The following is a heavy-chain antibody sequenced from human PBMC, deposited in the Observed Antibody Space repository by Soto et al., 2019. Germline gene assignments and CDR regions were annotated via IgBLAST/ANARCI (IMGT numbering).Heavy chain of an antibody. J-gene: IGHJ4*02. CDR1: GGTFSSYA. CDR3: ASHPIAAAGLYFDY. CDR2: FIPIFGTA. D-gene: IGHD6-13*01. V-gene: IGHV1-69*06. Sequence: QVQLVQSGAEVKKPGSAVKVSCKASGGTFSSYAISWVRQAPGQGLEWMGGFIPIFGTANYAQKFQGRVTITADKSTRTDYMELSSLRYEDTAVYYCASHPIAAAGLYFDYWGQGTPVTVSS.